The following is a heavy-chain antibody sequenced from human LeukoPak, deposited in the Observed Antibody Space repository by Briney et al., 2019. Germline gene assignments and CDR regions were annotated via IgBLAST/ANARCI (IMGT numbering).Heavy chain of an antibody. CDR3: AKVDADYVGAFDI. Sequence: GSLRLSCAASGFTFNNYAMSWVRQAPGKGLEWVSGISASGGSTYYGDSVKGRFTISRDNSKNTLYLQMNSLRAEDTAVYSCAKVDADYVGAFDIWGQGTMVTVSS. CDR2: ISASGGST. J-gene: IGHJ3*02. V-gene: IGHV3-23*01. CDR1: GFTFNNYA. D-gene: IGHD4-17*01.